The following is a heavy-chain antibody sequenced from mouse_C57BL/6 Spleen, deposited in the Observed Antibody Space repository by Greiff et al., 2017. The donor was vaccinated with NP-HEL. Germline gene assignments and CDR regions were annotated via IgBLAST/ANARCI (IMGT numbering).Heavy chain of an antibody. Sequence: VKLQESGAELVKPGASVKLSCKASGYTFTSYWMHWVKQRPGQGLEWIGMIHPNSGSTNYNEKFKSKATLTVDKSSSTAYMQLSSLTSEDSAVYYCARRLGLAMDYWGQGTSVTVSS. CDR2: IHPNSGST. J-gene: IGHJ4*01. CDR3: ARRLGLAMDY. D-gene: IGHD4-1*01. V-gene: IGHV1-64*01. CDR1: GYTFTSYW.